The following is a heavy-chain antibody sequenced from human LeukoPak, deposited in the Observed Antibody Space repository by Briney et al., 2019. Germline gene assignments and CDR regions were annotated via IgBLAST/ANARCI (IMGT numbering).Heavy chain of an antibody. Sequence: GGSLRLSRAASGFIFSSYGMHWVRQAPGKGLEWVAFIRYDGSNKYYADSVKGRFTISRDNAKNSLYLQMKSLRAEDTAVYYCARERGYSSSAFDIWGQGTMVTVSS. CDR1: GFIFSSYG. D-gene: IGHD5-18*01. V-gene: IGHV3-30*02. CDR2: IRYDGSNK. J-gene: IGHJ3*02. CDR3: ARERGYSSSAFDI.